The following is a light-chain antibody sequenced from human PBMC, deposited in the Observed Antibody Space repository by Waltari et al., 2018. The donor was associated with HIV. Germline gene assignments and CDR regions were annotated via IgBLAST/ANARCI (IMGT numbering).Light chain of an antibody. J-gene: IGLJ2*01. CDR2: GTS. V-gene: IGLV1-40*01. CDR1: SSNIGAGYD. Sequence: QSVLTQPPSVSGAPGQRVTISCTGSSSNIGAGYDVHWYQQLPGTAPKLPIYGTSNRPSGFPDRFSGSKSGTSASLAITGLQAEDESDYYCQSYDSSLSGSVFGGGTKLTVL. CDR3: QSYDSSLSGSV.